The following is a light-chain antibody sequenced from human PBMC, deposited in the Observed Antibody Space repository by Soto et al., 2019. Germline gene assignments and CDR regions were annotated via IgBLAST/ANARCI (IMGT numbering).Light chain of an antibody. CDR1: QSISSY. V-gene: IGKV1-39*01. CDR3: QQSYSTLALT. CDR2: AAS. Sequence: DILMTQSPSTLSASVGDTVAITCRASQSISSYLNWYQQKPGKAPKLLIYAASSLQSGVPSRFSGSGSGTDFTLTISSLQPEDFATYYCQQSYSTLALTFGGGTKVDIK. J-gene: IGKJ4*01.